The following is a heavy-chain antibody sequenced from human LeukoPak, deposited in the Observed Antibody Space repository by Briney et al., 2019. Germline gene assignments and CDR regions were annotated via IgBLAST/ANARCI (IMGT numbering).Heavy chain of an antibody. CDR1: GFTFDDYA. J-gene: IGHJ4*02. D-gene: IGHD1-1*01. Sequence: TGGSLRLSCTASGFTFDDYAMHWVRQPPGKGLEWVSGISWNGGSRGYADSVKGRFTISRDNSNNSLFVQMNSLRAEDTAVYFCAKSRSGSANWALQVFDNWGQGALVTVSS. V-gene: IGHV3-9*01. CDR3: AKSRSGSANWALQVFDN. CDR2: ISWNGGSR.